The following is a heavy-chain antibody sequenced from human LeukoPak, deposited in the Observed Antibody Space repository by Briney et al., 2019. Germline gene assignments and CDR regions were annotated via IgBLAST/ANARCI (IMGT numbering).Heavy chain of an antibody. CDR3: ARKGYYYGSGSYFLDY. Sequence: GGSLRLSCAASGFTFSSYAMSWVRQAPGKGLEWVSAISGSGGSTYYADSVKGRFTISRDNSKNTLYLQMNSLRAEDTAVYYCARKGYYYGSGSYFLDYWGQGTLVTVSS. CDR1: GFTFSSYA. J-gene: IGHJ4*02. CDR2: ISGSGGST. V-gene: IGHV3-23*01. D-gene: IGHD3-10*01.